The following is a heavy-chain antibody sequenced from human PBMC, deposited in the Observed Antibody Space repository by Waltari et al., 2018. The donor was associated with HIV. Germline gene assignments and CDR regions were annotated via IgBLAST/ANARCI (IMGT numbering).Heavy chain of an antibody. CDR1: GFTFSSYW. V-gene: IGHV3-7*01. Sequence: EVQLVESGGGLVQPGGSLRLSCAASGFTFSSYWMSWVRQAPGKGLEWVANIKQEGSEKYYVDSVKGRFTISRDNAKNSLYLQMNSLRAEDTAVYYCARDRSWFDSSGQRDYWGQGTLVTVSS. D-gene: IGHD3-22*01. CDR2: IKQEGSEK. CDR3: ARDRSWFDSSGQRDY. J-gene: IGHJ4*02.